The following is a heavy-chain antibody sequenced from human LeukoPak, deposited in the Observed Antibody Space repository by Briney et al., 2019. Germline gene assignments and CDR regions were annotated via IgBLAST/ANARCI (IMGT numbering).Heavy chain of an antibody. V-gene: IGHV6-1*01. CDR2: TYYRSKWYN. J-gene: IGHJ3*02. CDR3: ARVVVVPDAFDI. D-gene: IGHD2-2*01. Sequence: SQTLSLTCAISGDSLSSKSAAWNWITQSPSRGLEWLGRTYYRSKWYNDYAVSVKSRITINPDTSKNQFSLQLNSVTPEDTAVYYCARVVVVPDAFDIWGQGTMVTVPS. CDR1: GDSLSSKSAA.